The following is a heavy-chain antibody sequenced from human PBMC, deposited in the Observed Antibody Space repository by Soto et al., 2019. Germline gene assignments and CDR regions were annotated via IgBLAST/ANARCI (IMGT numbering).Heavy chain of an antibody. D-gene: IGHD6-6*01. Sequence: QVQLVQSGAEVKKPGASVKVSCKASGYTFTSYGISWVRQAPGQGLEWMGWISAYNGNTNYAQKLQGRVTMTTDTSTSTAYMELRSLRSDDTAVYDCARGQYSSSWSTFCAFDIWGQGTMVTVSS. V-gene: IGHV1-18*01. CDR2: ISAYNGNT. CDR3: ARGQYSSSWSTFCAFDI. CDR1: GYTFTSYG. J-gene: IGHJ3*02.